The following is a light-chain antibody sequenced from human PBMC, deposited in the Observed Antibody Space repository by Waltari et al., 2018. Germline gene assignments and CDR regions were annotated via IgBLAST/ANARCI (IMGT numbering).Light chain of an antibody. Sequence: EIVLTQSPGTLSLSPGERAPLPCRASQSVRTYLAWYQQKPGQAPRLLIYHASSRATGIPDRFSGSGSGTDFSLTISRLEPEDFAVYYCQHYLRLPATFGQGTKVEIK. V-gene: IGKV3-20*01. CDR2: HAS. CDR1: QSVRTY. CDR3: QHYLRLPAT. J-gene: IGKJ1*01.